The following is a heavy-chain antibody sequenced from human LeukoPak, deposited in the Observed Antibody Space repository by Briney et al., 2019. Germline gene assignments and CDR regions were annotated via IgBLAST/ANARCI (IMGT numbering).Heavy chain of an antibody. D-gene: IGHD2-2*01. CDR1: GFTFSSYS. V-gene: IGHV3-21*01. Sequence: GGSLRLSCAASGFTFSSYSTNGVRQAPGKGLEWVSSISSSSCYIYYADSVKGRFTISRDNAKNSLYLQMNSLRAEDTAVYYCARDVWDKNDIVVVPAKASEGYWGQGTLVTVSS. CDR2: ISSSSCYI. CDR3: ARDVWDKNDIVVVPAKASEGY. J-gene: IGHJ4*02.